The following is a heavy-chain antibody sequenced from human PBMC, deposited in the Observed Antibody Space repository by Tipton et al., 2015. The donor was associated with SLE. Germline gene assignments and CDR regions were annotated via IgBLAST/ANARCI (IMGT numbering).Heavy chain of an antibody. CDR1: GFTLSRYA. J-gene: IGHJ3*01. Sequence: SLRLSCAASGFTLSRYAIHWVRQAPGKGLEWVSVTSDQADYVKGRFIVSRDNSKNTVYLQMNSLRVEDTAIYYCARAREVRLWGGAFDVWGQGTMVTVSS. CDR2: TSDQA. D-gene: IGHD2-21*01. CDR3: ARAREVRLWGGAFDV. V-gene: IGHV3-30*04.